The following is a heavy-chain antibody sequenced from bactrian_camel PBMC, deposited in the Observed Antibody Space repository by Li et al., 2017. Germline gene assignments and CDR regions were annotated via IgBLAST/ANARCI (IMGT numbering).Heavy chain of an antibody. CDR1: EWTYTRTY. J-gene: IGHJ6*01. CDR2: RDSFGTI. D-gene: IGHD4*01. V-gene: IGHV3S53*01. CDR3: AADPDSFSCPRRTDFRY. Sequence: HVQLVESGGGSVSAGGSLRLSCTASEWTYTRTYLGWFRQAPGKEREGVARRDSFGTISYADSVKGRFTISADNAKNTLYLQMNSLKPEDTAMYYCAADPDSFSCPRRTDFRYWGQGTQVTVS.